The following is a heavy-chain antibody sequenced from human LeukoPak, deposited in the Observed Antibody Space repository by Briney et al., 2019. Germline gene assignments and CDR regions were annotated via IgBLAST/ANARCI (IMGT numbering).Heavy chain of an antibody. CDR3: ARGIAHPYSFDS. CDR2: IYSTGST. J-gene: IGHJ4*02. V-gene: IGHV4-4*07. D-gene: IGHD2-21*01. CDR1: GGSINFYY. Sequence: SETLSLTCTVSGGSINFYYWSWIRQPAGKGLEWIGRIYSTGSTNYSPSLKSRVTMSVDKSKNQFSLNLSSVTAADTAVYYCARGIAHPYSFDSWGQGTLVTVSS.